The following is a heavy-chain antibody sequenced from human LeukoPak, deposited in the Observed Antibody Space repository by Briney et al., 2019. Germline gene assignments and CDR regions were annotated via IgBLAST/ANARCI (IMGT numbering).Heavy chain of an antibody. Sequence: PSDTLSLPCTVSGGSISSSSYYWRWVRQPPGEGLEWIVCLYYSGHTYYNPSLKSQVPISIDTSKNQFSLRLTSVTAADTAVYYCASQYCSSASCYAGEHDYWGQGTMVTVSS. J-gene: IGHJ4*02. CDR1: GGSISSSSYY. CDR2: LYYSGHT. D-gene: IGHD2-2*01. V-gene: IGHV4-39*01. CDR3: ASQYCSSASCYAGEHDY.